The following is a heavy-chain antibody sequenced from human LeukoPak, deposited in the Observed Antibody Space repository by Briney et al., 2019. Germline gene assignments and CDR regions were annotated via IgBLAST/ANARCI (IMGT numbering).Heavy chain of an antibody. Sequence: GASVKVSCKASGGTFSSYAISWVRQAPGQGLEWMGGIIPIFGTANYAQKFQGRVTITADESTSTAYMELSSLRSEDTAVYYCASRGPYYYDSSGYYSFDLWGRGTLVTVSS. CDR3: ASRGPYYYDSSGYYSFDL. J-gene: IGHJ2*01. D-gene: IGHD3-22*01. CDR2: IIPIFGTA. CDR1: GGTFSSYA. V-gene: IGHV1-69*13.